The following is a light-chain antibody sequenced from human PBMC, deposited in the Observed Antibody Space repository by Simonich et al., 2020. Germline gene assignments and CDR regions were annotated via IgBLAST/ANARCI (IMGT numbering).Light chain of an antibody. Sequence: SYELTQPPSVSVSPGQTASITCSGDKLGDKYACWYQKKPGQSPVLVIYKDSKRHSGIPERFYGSTSGNTATLTISGTQAMDEADYYCQAWDSSTVVFGGGTKLTVL. J-gene: IGLJ2*01. CDR2: KDS. CDR1: KLGDKY. CDR3: QAWDSSTVV. V-gene: IGLV3-1*01.